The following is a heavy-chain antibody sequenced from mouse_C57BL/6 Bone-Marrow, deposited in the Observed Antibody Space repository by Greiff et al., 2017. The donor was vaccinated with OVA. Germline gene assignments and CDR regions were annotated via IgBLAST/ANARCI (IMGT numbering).Heavy chain of an antibody. J-gene: IGHJ2*01. D-gene: IGHD2-10*01. Sequence: QVQLQQPGAELVKPGASVKLSCKASGYTFTSYWMQWVKQRPGQGLEWIGEIDPSDSYTNYNQKFKGKATLTVDTSSSTAYMQLSSLTSEDSAVYYCATYYGNPLDYWGQGTTLTVSS. CDR2: IDPSDSYT. CDR3: ATYYGNPLDY. CDR1: GYTFTSYW. V-gene: IGHV1-50*01.